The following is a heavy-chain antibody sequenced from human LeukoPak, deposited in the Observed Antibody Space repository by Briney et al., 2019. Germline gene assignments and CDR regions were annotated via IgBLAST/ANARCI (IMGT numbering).Heavy chain of an antibody. D-gene: IGHD2-21*01. CDR3: AKSDLAYCGGDCYSDY. J-gene: IGHJ4*02. CDR2: ISGGGGST. V-gene: IGHV3-23*01. Sequence: GGSLRLSCAAPGFTFSRYAMTWVRQAPGKGLDWVSGISGGGGSTYYADTVKGRFTISRDNSKNTLYLQMNSLRAEDTAVYYCAKSDLAYCGGDCYSDYWGQGTLVTVSS. CDR1: GFTFSRYA.